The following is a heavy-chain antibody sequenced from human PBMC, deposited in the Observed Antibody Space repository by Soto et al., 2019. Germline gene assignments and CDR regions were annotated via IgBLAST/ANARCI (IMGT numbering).Heavy chain of an antibody. Sequence: QVQLQQWGAGLLKPSETLSLTCAVYGGSFSGYYWSWIRQPPGKGLEWIGEINHSGSTNYNPSLKSRVTISVDTAKNQFSLKLSSVTAADTAVYYCARGNIVVVPAANLWVDPWGQGTLVTVSS. CDR3: ARGNIVVVPAANLWVDP. V-gene: IGHV4-34*01. CDR2: INHSGST. CDR1: GGSFSGYY. D-gene: IGHD2-2*01. J-gene: IGHJ5*02.